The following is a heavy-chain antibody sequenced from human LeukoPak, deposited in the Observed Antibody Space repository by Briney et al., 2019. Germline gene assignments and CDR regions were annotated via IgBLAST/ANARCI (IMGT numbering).Heavy chain of an antibody. Sequence: SETLSLTWTVSCGSISSSSYYWGWIRQPPGKGLEWIVSIYYSGSTYYNPSLKSRVTISVDTSKNQFSLKLSSVTAADTAVYYCATTVTSDDYFYYMDVWGKGTTVTVSS. CDR1: CGSISSSSYY. CDR2: IYYSGST. CDR3: ATTVTSDDYFYYMDV. V-gene: IGHV4-39*01. J-gene: IGHJ6*03. D-gene: IGHD4-11*01.